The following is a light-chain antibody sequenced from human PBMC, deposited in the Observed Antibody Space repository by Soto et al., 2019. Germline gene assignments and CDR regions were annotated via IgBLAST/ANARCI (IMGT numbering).Light chain of an antibody. V-gene: IGKV3-15*01. Sequence: EIVMTQSPATLSVSPGERATLSCRASQSVSSNLAWYQQKPGQAPRLLIYGASTRATGIPARFSGSGSGTEFTLTISSLQSEDFAVYYCQQYNNWPPHTFGGGTKVKIK. CDR2: GAS. CDR1: QSVSSN. J-gene: IGKJ4*01. CDR3: QQYNNWPPHT.